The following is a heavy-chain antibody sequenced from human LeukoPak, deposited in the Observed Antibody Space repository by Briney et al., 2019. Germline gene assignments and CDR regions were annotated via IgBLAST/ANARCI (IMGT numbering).Heavy chain of an antibody. V-gene: IGHV4-30-2*01. CDR2: IYHSGST. CDR3: ARSQNGDYFDY. J-gene: IGHJ4*02. D-gene: IGHD4-17*01. Sequence: SETLSLTCAVSGGSISSGGYSWSWIRQPPGKGLEWIGYIYHSGSTYYNPSLKSRVTISVDRSKNQLSLKLSSVTAADTAVYYCARSQNGDYFDYWGQGTLVTVSS. CDR1: GGSISSGGYS.